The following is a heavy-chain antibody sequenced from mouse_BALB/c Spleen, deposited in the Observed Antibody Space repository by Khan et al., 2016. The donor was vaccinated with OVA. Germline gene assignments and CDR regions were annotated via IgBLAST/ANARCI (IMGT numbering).Heavy chain of an antibody. CDR1: GFSITSYG. V-gene: IGHV2-3*01. CDR3: VKQYDRTLYAMDY. J-gene: IGHJ4*01. Sequence: QVQLKESGPGLVAPSQSLSITCTVSGFSITSYGVNWVRQPPGQGLEWLGVIWGDGSTNYHSAPLFRLRISKDNSKCQVFFTLNSLQTADADTYCGVKQYDRTLYAMDYWGQGTSVTVSS. CDR2: IWGDGST. D-gene: IGHD2-14*01.